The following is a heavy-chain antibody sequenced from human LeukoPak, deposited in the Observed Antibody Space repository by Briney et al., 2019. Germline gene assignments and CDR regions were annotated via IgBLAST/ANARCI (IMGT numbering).Heavy chain of an antibody. CDR2: IFYSGGA. CDR3: ARVYYSNSYDYWYFDL. J-gene: IGHJ2*01. CDR1: GGSISSSSYY. Sequence: SETLSLTCTVSGGSISSSSYYWGWIRQPPGKGLEWIGYIFYSGGANYNPSLKSRVTISVDTSKNQFSLKLTSVTAADTAVYYCARVYYSNSYDYWYFDLRGRGTLVTVSS. V-gene: IGHV4-61*05. D-gene: IGHD6-13*01.